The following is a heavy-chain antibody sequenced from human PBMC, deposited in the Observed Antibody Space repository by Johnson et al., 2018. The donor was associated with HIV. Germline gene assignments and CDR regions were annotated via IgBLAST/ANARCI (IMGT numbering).Heavy chain of an antibody. V-gene: IGHV3-23*04. Sequence: ELLVESGGGVVQPGGSLRLSCAASGFTFSTYAMSWVRQAPGKGLEWVSAISGSGGSTYYADSVKGRFTISRDNSKNTLYLQMNSRRAEVTAVYYCARYSSSWYKVGYAFDIWGQGTMVTVSS. CDR1: GFTFSTYA. CDR2: ISGSGGST. D-gene: IGHD6-13*01. J-gene: IGHJ3*02. CDR3: ARYSSSWYKVGYAFDI.